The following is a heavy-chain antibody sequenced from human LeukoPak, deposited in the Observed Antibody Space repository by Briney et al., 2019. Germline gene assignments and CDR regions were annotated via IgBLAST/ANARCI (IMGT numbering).Heavy chain of an antibody. CDR3: AKQLEYCSDGSCYFPY. Sequence: GGSLRLSCAASGFTFSSSAMSWVRQAPGKGLEWVSAISNNGGYTYYADSVQGRFTITRDNSKSTLCLQMNSLRAEDTAVYYCAKQLEYCSDGSCYFPYWGQGTLVTVSS. CDR1: GFTFSSSA. CDR2: ISNNGGYT. J-gene: IGHJ4*02. D-gene: IGHD2-15*01. V-gene: IGHV3-23*01.